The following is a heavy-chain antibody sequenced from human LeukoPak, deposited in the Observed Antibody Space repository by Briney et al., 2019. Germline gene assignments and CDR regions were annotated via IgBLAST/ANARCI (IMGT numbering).Heavy chain of an antibody. CDR2: IYYSGST. Sequence: SETLSLTCTVSGGSISSYYWSWIRQPPGKGLEWIGYIYYSGSTNYNPSLKSRVTISVDTSKNQFSLKLSSVTAADTAVYYCARVGRYCSGGSCYEGFDHWGQGTLVTVSS. D-gene: IGHD2-15*01. V-gene: IGHV4-59*01. J-gene: IGHJ4*02. CDR1: GGSISSYY. CDR3: ARVGRYCSGGSCYEGFDH.